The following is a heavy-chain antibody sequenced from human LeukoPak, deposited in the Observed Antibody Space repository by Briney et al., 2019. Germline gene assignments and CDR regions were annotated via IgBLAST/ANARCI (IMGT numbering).Heavy chain of an antibody. J-gene: IGHJ5*02. Sequence: ASVKVSCKASGYMFTGYYMHWVRQAPGQGLEWMGWINPNSGGTNYAQKFQGRVTMTRDTSISTAYMELSRLRSDDTAVYYCARDSVYSYGPINWFDPWGQGTLVTVSS. CDR2: INPNSGGT. D-gene: IGHD5-18*01. V-gene: IGHV1-2*02. CDR3: ARDSVYSYGPINWFDP. CDR1: GYMFTGYY.